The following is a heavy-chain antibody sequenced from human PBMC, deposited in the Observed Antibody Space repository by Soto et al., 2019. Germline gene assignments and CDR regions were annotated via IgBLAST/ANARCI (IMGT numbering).Heavy chain of an antibody. CDR1: GFTFSSYG. V-gene: IGHV3-30*18. J-gene: IGHJ4*02. Sequence: PGGSLRLSCAASGFTFSSYGMHWVRQAPGKGLEWVAVISYDGSNKYYADSVKGRFTISRDNSKNTLYLQMNSLRAEDTAVYYCAKETRLNNYYDSRGPLDYWGQGTLVTVSS. CDR3: AKETRLNNYYDSRGPLDY. CDR2: ISYDGSNK. D-gene: IGHD3-22*01.